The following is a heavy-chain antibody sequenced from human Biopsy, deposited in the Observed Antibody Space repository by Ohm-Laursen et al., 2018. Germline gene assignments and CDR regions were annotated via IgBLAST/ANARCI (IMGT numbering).Heavy chain of an antibody. V-gene: IGHV4-59*01. CDR2: VYFTGST. CDR1: GDSIRSYY. Sequence: SQTLSLTCTVSGDSIRSYYWSWIRQTPEKGLEWIGHVYFTGSTNFNPSLKSRVTISVDTSRVRFSLTLSSVTAADTAIYYCARDRRGDSYMDVWGQGTTVTVFS. J-gene: IGHJ6*02. CDR3: ARDRRGDSYMDV. D-gene: IGHD2-15*01.